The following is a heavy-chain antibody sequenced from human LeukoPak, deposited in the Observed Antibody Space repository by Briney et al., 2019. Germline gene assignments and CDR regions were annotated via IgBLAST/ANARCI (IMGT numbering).Heavy chain of an antibody. CDR2: INPSGGST. D-gene: IGHD1-7*01. J-gene: IGHJ3*02. CDR3: ARDQDWNYAFDI. Sequence: ASVKVSCKASGYTLTSYFIHWVRQAPGQGLEWMGIINPSGGSTSYAQKFQGRVTMTRDTSTSTVYMELSSLRSEDTAVYYCARDQDWNYAFDIWGPGTMVTVSS. CDR1: GYTLTSYF. V-gene: IGHV1-46*01.